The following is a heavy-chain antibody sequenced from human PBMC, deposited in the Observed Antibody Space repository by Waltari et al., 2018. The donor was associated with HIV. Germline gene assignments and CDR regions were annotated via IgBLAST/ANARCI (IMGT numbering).Heavy chain of an antibody. D-gene: IGHD6-19*01. CDR1: TGYITQSFY. CDR2: IYSNGVS. CDR3: VALRTVTGTIDK. V-gene: IGHV4-39*01. J-gene: IGHJ4*02. Sequence: QLQLQESGPALVKPSATLSLTCTVSTGYITQSFYWGWVRQFPGTGLEWIGSIYSNGVSHYAPSLRSRVALSVDMSKNQFSLTLAAVTAADTSRYFCVALRTVTGTIDKWGQGTLVTVS.